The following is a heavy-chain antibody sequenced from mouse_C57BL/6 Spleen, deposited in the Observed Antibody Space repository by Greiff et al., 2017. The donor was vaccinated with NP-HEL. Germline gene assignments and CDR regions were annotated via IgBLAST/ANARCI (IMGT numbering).Heavy chain of an antibody. V-gene: IGHV6-3*01. CDR2: IRLKSDNYAT. J-gene: IGHJ3*01. Sequence: EVKLVESGGGLVQPGGSMKLSCVASGFTFSNYWMNWVRQSPEKGLEWVAQIRLKSDNYATHYAESVKGRFTISRDDSKSSVYLQMNNLRAEDTGIYYCTGEHDYDEAWFAYWGQGTLVTVSA. CDR3: TGEHDYDEAWFAY. CDR1: GFTFSNYW. D-gene: IGHD2-4*01.